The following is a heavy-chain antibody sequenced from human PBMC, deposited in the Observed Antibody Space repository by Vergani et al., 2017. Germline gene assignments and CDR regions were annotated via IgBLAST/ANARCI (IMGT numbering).Heavy chain of an antibody. Sequence: QVQLQESGPGLVKPSQTLSLTCTVSGDSISSGSYYWSWIRQPAGKGLEWIGRIYTSGSTNYNPSLKSGVTISVDRSKNQFSLKLISVTAADTAVYYCARALTGSGWYYFDYWGQGTLVTVSS. CDR1: GDSISSGSYY. J-gene: IGHJ4*02. CDR3: ARALTGSGWYYFDY. CDR2: IYTSGST. D-gene: IGHD6-19*01. V-gene: IGHV4-61*02.